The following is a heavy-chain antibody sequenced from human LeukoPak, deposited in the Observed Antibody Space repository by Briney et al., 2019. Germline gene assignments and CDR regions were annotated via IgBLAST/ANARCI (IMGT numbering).Heavy chain of an antibody. CDR1: GGSIGSYY. J-gene: IGHJ4*02. CDR2: IYYSGST. CDR3: ARNSSGNYFDY. D-gene: IGHD1-26*01. V-gene: IGHV4-59*08. Sequence: SETLSLTCTVSGGSIGSYYWSWIRQPPGKGLEWIGYIYYSGSTNYNPSLKSRVTISVDTSKNQFSLKLSSVTAADTAVYYCARNSSGNYFDYWGQGTLVTVSS.